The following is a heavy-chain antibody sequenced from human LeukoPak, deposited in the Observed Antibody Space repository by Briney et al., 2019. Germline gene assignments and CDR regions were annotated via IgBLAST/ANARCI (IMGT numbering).Heavy chain of an antibody. CDR3: ARHLGYGSGSYSDY. J-gene: IGHJ4*02. Sequence: SETLSLTCTVSGGSISSYYWSWIRQPPGKGLEWIGYIYYSGSTNYNPSLKGRVTISVDTSKNQFSLKLSSVTAADTAVYYCARHLGYGSGSYSDYWGQGTLVTVSS. CDR2: IYYSGST. CDR1: GGSISSYY. D-gene: IGHD3-10*01. V-gene: IGHV4-59*08.